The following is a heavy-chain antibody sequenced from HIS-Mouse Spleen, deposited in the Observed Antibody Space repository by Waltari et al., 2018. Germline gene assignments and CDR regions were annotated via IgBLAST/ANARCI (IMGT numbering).Heavy chain of an antibody. CDR2: IYYSGGT. J-gene: IGHJ2*01. V-gene: IGHV4-39*07. D-gene: IGHD6-13*01. CDR1: GCSISISSYY. Sequence: QLQLQESGPGLVTPSETLSPTCTVSGCSISISSYYWGWIRQPPGKGLEWTGGIYYSGGTYYSPSLKSRVTISVDTSKNQFSLKLSSVTAADTAVYYCAREIPYSSSWYDWYFDLWGRGTLVTVSS. CDR3: AREIPYSSSWYDWYFDL.